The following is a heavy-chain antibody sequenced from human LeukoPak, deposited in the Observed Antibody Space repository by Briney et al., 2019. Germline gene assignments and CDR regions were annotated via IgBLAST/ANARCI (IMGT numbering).Heavy chain of an antibody. CDR1: GGSISSSSYY. CDR3: ARGALGRDGYNLGDY. Sequence: SETLSLTCTVSGGSISSSSYYWGWIRQPPGKGLEWIGYIYYSGSTNYNPSLKSRVTISVDTSKNQFSLKLSSVTAADTAVYYCARGALGRDGYNLGDYWGQGTLVTVSS. CDR2: IYYSGST. D-gene: IGHD5-24*01. J-gene: IGHJ4*02. V-gene: IGHV4-61*05.